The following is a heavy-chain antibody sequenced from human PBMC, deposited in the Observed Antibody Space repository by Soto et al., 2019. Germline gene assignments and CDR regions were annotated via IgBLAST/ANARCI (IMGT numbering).Heavy chain of an antibody. CDR2: ISAYNGNT. V-gene: IGHV1-18*04. D-gene: IGHD2-2*01. Sequence: RASVKVSCKASGYTFTSYGISWVRQAPGQGLEWMGWISAYNGNTNYAQKLQGRVTMTTDTSTSTAYMELRSLRSDDTAVYYCARDGARIVVVPAASPLDYYYGMDVWGQGTTVTVSS. CDR1: GYTFTSYG. CDR3: ARDGARIVVVPAASPLDYYYGMDV. J-gene: IGHJ6*02.